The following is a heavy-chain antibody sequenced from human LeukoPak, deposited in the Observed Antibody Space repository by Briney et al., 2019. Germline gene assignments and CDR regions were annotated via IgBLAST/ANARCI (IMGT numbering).Heavy chain of an antibody. Sequence: SQTLSLTCAISGDSVSSNSAAWNWIRQSPSRGLEWLGRTYYRSKWYNDYVVSVKSRITINPDTSKNQFSLKLSSVTAADTAVYYCASAYYDFWSPYYYGMDVWGQGTTVTVSS. J-gene: IGHJ6*02. CDR3: ASAYYDFWSPYYYGMDV. CDR2: TYYRSKWYN. D-gene: IGHD3-3*01. V-gene: IGHV6-1*01. CDR1: GDSVSSNSAA.